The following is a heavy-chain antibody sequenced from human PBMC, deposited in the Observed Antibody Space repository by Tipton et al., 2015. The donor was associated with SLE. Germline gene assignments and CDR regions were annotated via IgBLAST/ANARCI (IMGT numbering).Heavy chain of an antibody. J-gene: IGHJ4*02. CDR3: AKDWLTSSTQYYFDS. CDR2: IYSGGSR. D-gene: IGHD3-16*01. V-gene: IGHV3-53*05. CDR1: GFTVSSNY. Sequence: SLRLSCAASGFTVSSNYMSWVRQAPGKGLEWVSVIYSGGSRYYADSVKGRFTIFRDNNKNSLYLQMDSLRTEDTAFYYCAKDWLTSSTQYYFDSWGQGTLVTVSS.